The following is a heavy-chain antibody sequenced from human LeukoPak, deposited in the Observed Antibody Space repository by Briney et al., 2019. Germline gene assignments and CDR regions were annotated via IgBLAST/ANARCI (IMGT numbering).Heavy chain of an antibody. CDR1: GFTFSSYA. Sequence: QPGRSLRLSCAASGFTFSSYAMHWVRQAPGKGLEWVAVISYDGSNKYYADSVKGRFTISRDNAKNSLYLQMNSLRAEDTAVYYCARDRRLMSGGWYLDAFDIWGQGTMVTVSS. D-gene: IGHD6-19*01. CDR2: ISYDGSNK. CDR3: ARDRRLMSGGWYLDAFDI. V-gene: IGHV3-30*04. J-gene: IGHJ3*02.